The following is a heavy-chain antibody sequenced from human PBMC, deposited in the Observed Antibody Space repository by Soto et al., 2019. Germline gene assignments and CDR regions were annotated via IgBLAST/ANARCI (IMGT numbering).Heavy chain of an antibody. J-gene: IGHJ6*02. CDR2: MKEDRSES. CDR1: GFTFSTYW. D-gene: IGHD2-15*01. CDR3: ARDQWWEYGMDG. Sequence: EVHLVESGGGLVQPGGSLRLSCAVSGFTFSTYWMGWVRQAPGKGLEWVANMKEDRSESYYVDSVKGRFTISRDNVKNSLHLQMSSLRVEDTAVDYCARDQWWEYGMDGWGQGTTVTVSS. V-gene: IGHV3-7*01.